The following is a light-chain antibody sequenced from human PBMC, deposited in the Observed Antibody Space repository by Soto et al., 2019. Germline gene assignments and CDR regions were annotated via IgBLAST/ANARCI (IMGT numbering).Light chain of an antibody. CDR1: SSDVGSYNL. Sequence: QSALTQPASVSGSPGQSITISCTGTSSDVGSYNLVSWYQQHPGKAPKLMIYEGSKRPSGVSNRFSGSKSGNTASLTVSALQAEDEADYYCSSYTDRKNLVFGTGTKVTVL. V-gene: IGLV2-14*02. J-gene: IGLJ1*01. CDR3: SSYTDRKNLV. CDR2: EGS.